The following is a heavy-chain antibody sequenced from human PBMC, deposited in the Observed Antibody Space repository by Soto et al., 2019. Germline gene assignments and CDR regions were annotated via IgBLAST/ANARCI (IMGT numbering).Heavy chain of an antibody. J-gene: IGHJ5*02. V-gene: IGHV3-23*01. CDR2: ISGSGGST. D-gene: IGHD3-16*02. Sequence: GESLKISCAASGFTFSSYAMSWVRQAPGKGLEWVSAISGSGGSTYYADSVKGRFTISRDNSKNTLYLQMNSLRAEDTAVYYCAKDRIHLGELSYNWFDPWGQGTLVTVSS. CDR1: GFTFSSYA. CDR3: AKDRIHLGELSYNWFDP.